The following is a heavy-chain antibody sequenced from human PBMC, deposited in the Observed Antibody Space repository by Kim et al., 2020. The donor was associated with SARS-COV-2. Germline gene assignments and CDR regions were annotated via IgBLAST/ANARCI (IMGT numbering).Heavy chain of an antibody. V-gene: IGHV3-30-3*01. J-gene: IGHJ4*02. CDR3: ASLSVTLDY. Sequence: GGSLRLSCAASGFTFSSYAMHWVRQAPGKGLEWVAVISYDGSNKYYADSVKGRFTISRDNSKNTLYLQMNSLRAEDTAVYYCASLSVTLDYWGQGTLVT. CDR2: ISYDGSNK. CDR1: GFTFSSYA. D-gene: IGHD4-4*01.